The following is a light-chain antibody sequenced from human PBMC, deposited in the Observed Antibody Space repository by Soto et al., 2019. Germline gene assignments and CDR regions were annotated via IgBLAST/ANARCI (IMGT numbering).Light chain of an antibody. V-gene: IGKV3-20*01. CDR3: QQYGSSRT. CDR1: QSVSSSY. CDR2: GAS. J-gene: IGKJ1*01. Sequence: ILLTQSPGTLSLSPGERATLSCRASQSVSSSYLAWYQQKPGQAPRLRIYGASSRATGIPDRLSGSGSGTDFTLTISRLEPEDFAVYYCQQYGSSRTFGQGTKVDIK.